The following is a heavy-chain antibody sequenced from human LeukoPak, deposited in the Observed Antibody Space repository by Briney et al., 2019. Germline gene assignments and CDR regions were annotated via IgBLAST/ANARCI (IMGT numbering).Heavy chain of an antibody. J-gene: IGHJ4*02. CDR3: ATELPGGNSDLPGY. Sequence: ASVKVSCTASGYTFTSYGISWVRQAPGQGLEWMGWISAYNGNTNYAQKLQGRVTMTTDTSTSTAYMELRSLRSDDTAVYYCATELPGGNSDLPGYWGQGTLVTVSS. CDR1: GYTFTSYG. V-gene: IGHV1-18*01. CDR2: ISAYNGNT. D-gene: IGHD4-23*01.